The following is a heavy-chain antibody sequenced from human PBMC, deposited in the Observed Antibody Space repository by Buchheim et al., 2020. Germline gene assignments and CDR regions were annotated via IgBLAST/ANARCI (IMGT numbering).Heavy chain of an antibody. CDR1: GFTFSSYG. CDR3: ARDKGYSSSWYGMDV. D-gene: IGHD6-13*01. Sequence: QVQLVESGGGVVQPGRSLRLSCAASGFTFSSYGMHWVRQAPGKGLEWVAVIWYDGSNKYYADSVKGRFTISRDNSKKTLYLQMNSLRAEDTAVYYCARDKGYSSSWYGMDVWGQGTT. J-gene: IGHJ6*02. V-gene: IGHV3-33*01. CDR2: IWYDGSNK.